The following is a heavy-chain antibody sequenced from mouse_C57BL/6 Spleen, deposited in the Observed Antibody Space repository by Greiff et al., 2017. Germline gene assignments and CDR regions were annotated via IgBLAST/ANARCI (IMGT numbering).Heavy chain of an antibody. J-gene: IGHJ3*01. CDR3: ARSDYYGSSYVDY. D-gene: IGHD1-1*01. Sequence: VQLQQSGAELVRPGTSVKVSCKASGYAFTNYLIEWVKQRPGQGLEWIGVINPGSGGTNYNEKFKGKATLTADKSSSTAYMQLSSLTSEDSAVYFCARSDYYGSSYVDYWGQGTLVTVSA. CDR1: GYAFTNYL. CDR2: INPGSGGT. V-gene: IGHV1-54*01.